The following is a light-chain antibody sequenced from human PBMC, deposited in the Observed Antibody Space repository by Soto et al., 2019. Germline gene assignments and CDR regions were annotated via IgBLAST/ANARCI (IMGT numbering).Light chain of an antibody. V-gene: IGKV2-28*01. CDR1: QSLLHSNGYNY. CDR2: LGS. Sequence: TGMTQSALSLPLTAGEPASISCMSSQSLLHSNGYNYLDWYLQKPGQYQQLLIYLGSNLGSGVADRFSGSGSGTDFKLKISRVEAEDVGAYYCMQDRKTTRAFRQG. CDR3: MQDRKTTRA. J-gene: IGKJ1*01.